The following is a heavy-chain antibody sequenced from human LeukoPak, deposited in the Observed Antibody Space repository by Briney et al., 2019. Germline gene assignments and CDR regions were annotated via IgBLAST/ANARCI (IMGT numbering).Heavy chain of an antibody. CDR1: GFTFSSYG. CDR3: ARARGYCSSTSCYTQYMDV. D-gene: IGHD2-2*02. CDR2: ISYDGSNK. J-gene: IGHJ6*03. V-gene: IGHV3-30*03. Sequence: PGGSLRLSCAASGFTFSSYGMHWVRQAPGKGLEWVAVISYDGSNKYYADSVKGRFTISRDNSKNTLYLQMNSLRAEDTAVYYCARARGYCSSTSCYTQYMDVWGKGTTVTVSS.